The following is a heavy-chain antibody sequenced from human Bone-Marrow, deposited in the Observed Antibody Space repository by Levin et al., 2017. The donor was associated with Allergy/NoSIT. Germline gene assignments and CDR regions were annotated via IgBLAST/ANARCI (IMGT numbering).Heavy chain of an antibody. D-gene: IGHD6-13*01. V-gene: IGHV4-59*08. Sequence: SQTLSLTCTVSGDSIRTTYWSWIRQPPGKGLEWFGYIYYTGSATYNPSLNSRVTISIDTSKNELSLRLKSVTATDTGIYYCARRGAAAAGTSGWFDPWGQGTLVTVSS. CDR2: IYYTGSA. CDR1: GDSIRTTY. CDR3: ARRGAAAAGTSGWFDP. J-gene: IGHJ5*02.